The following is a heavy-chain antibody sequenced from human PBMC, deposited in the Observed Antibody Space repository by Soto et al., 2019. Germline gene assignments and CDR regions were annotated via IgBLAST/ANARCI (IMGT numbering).Heavy chain of an antibody. V-gene: IGHV1-18*04. D-gene: IGHD5-18*01. Sequence: QVQLVQSGAEVRKPGASVKVSCTASGYSFPNHGITWVRQAPGQGLEWMGWISLNNGDTKYAQKVQGRVTMTTDTSTSTGYMELWNLSYDDTAVYYCGRVYSYGSHWFFDLWGRGTLVTVSS. J-gene: IGHJ2*01. CDR2: ISLNNGDT. CDR1: GYSFPNHG. CDR3: GRVYSYGSHWFFDL.